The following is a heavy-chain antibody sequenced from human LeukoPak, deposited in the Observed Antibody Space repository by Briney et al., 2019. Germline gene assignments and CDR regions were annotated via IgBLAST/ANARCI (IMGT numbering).Heavy chain of an antibody. Sequence: LSLTCAVYGGSFSGYYWSWVRQAPGKGLEWVAVISYDGSNKYYADSVKGRFTISRDNSKNTLYLQMNSLRAEDTAVYYCARPGTVTTFWGQGTLVTVSS. V-gene: IGHV3-30*03. CDR3: ARPGTVTTF. CDR2: ISYDGSNK. J-gene: IGHJ4*02. D-gene: IGHD4-11*01. CDR1: GGSFSGYY.